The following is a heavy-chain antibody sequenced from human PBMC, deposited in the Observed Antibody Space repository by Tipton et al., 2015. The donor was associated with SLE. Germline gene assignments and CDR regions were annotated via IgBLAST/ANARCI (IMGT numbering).Heavy chain of an antibody. J-gene: IGHJ2*01. V-gene: IGHV5-10-1*04. CDR3: ARQQGSSYPLYWYFDL. CDR2: IDPSDSYT. D-gene: IGHD6-6*01. Sequence: VQLVQSGAEVKKPGESLRISCKGSGYSFTSYWISWVRQMPGKGLEWMGRIDPSDSYTNYSPSFQGQVTISADKSISTAYLQWSSLKASDTAMYYCARQQGSSYPLYWYFDLWGRGTLVTVSS. CDR1: GYSFTSYW.